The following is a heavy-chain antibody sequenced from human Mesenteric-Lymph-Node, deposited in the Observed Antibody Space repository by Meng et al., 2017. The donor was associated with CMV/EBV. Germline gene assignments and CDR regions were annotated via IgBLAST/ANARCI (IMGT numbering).Heavy chain of an antibody. J-gene: IGHJ4*02. CDR1: GFTFSTYW. Sequence: LSLTCAASGFTFSTYWMTWVRQAPGKGLEWVANIRQDGNEKYYVDSVKGRFTISRDNAKNSLYLQMNSLRAEDTAVYYCASHNNWRFDYWGQGTLVTVSS. D-gene: IGHD1-1*01. CDR3: ASHNNWRFDY. CDR2: IRQDGNEK. V-gene: IGHV3-7*01.